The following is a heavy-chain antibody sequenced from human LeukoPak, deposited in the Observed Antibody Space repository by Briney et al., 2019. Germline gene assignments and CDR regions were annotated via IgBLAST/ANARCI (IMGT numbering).Heavy chain of an antibody. V-gene: IGHV4-34*01. D-gene: IGHD1-1*01. CDR3: ARGLRQPRHYYYYMDV. Sequence: SETLSLTCAVYGGSFSGYYWSWIRQPPGKGLEWIGEINHSESTNYNPSLKSRVTISVDTSKNQFSLKLSSVTAADTAVYYCARGLRQPRHYYYYMDVWGKGTTVTVSS. CDR1: GGSFSGYY. CDR2: INHSEST. J-gene: IGHJ6*03.